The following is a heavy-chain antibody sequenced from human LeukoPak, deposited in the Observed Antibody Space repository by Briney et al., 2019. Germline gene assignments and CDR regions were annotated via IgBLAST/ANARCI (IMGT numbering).Heavy chain of an antibody. Sequence: GGSLRLSSAASGFTFSSYAMHWVRQAPGKGLEWVAVISYDGSNKYYADSVKGRFTISRDNSKNTLYLQMNSLRAEDTAVYYCARDSRAARLLDYWGQGTLVTVSS. D-gene: IGHD6-6*01. CDR2: ISYDGSNK. J-gene: IGHJ4*02. V-gene: IGHV3-30*04. CDR1: GFTFSSYA. CDR3: ARDSRAARLLDY.